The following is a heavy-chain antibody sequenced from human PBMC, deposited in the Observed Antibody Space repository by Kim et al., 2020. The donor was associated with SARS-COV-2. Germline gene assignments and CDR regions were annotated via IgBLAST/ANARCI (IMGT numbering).Heavy chain of an antibody. D-gene: IGHD2-15*01. CDR2: IHYNGKT. V-gene: IGHV4-59*01. Sequence: SETLSLSCTVSGGSIKGYYWTWIRQSPGKGVEWIGYIHYNGKTRYNPSFTSRVAISVDTSNNHFSLNLTSVIAADTALYYCARLPDITGWPFDTWGQGTLVTVSS. J-gene: IGHJ4*02. CDR3: ARLPDITGWPFDT. CDR1: GGSIKGYY.